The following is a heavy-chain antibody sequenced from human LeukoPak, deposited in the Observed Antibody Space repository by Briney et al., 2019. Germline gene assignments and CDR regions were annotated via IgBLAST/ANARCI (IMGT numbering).Heavy chain of an antibody. D-gene: IGHD3-10*01. Sequence: ASVKVSCKASGYTFTGYYIHWVRQAPGQGLEWMGWINPNSGGTKYAQKLQGRVTMTRDTSISTAYMDLSRLRSDDTAVYFCARDGPSGGAFDIWGQGTMVTVSS. V-gene: IGHV1-2*02. CDR3: ARDGPSGGAFDI. J-gene: IGHJ3*02. CDR1: GYTFTGYY. CDR2: INPNSGGT.